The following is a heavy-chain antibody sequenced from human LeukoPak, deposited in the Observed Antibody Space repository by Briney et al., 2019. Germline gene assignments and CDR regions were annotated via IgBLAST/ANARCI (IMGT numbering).Heavy chain of an antibody. V-gene: IGHV4-38-2*01. CDR2: IYHSGST. CDR1: GYSISSGYY. Sequence: PSETLSLTCAVSGYSISSGYYWGWIRQPPGKGLEWIGSIYHSGSTYYNPSLKSRVTISVDTSKNQFSLKLSSVTAADTAVYYCARVSGYDRDRFDYWGQGTLVTVSP. D-gene: IGHD5-12*01. J-gene: IGHJ4*02. CDR3: ARVSGYDRDRFDY.